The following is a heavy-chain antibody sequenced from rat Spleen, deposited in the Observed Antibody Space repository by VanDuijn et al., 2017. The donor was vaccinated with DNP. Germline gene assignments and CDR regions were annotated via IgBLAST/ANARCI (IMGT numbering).Heavy chain of an antibody. D-gene: IGHD4-3*01. Sequence: EVQLQESGSGLVKPSQSLSLTCSVTGYSITSNYWGWIRKFPGNKMEYIGHISYSGSTNYNPSLKSRISITRDTSQNHFFLQLRSMTAEDTATYYCAREVIVRSTFSHWGQGVMVTVSS. V-gene: IGHV3-1*01. CDR1: GYSITSNY. CDR2: ISYSGST. CDR3: AREVIVRSTFSH. J-gene: IGHJ2*01.